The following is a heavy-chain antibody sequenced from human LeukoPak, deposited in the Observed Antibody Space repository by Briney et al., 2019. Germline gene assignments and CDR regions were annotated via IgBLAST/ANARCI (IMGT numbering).Heavy chain of an antibody. Sequence: QDGGSLRLSCAASGFTFSSYGMHWFRQAPGKGLEWVAFIRYDGSNKYYADSVKGRFTISRDNSKNTLYLQMNSLRAEDTAVYYCARDLWEYCSSTSCSFDYWGQGTLVTVSS. CDR3: ARDLWEYCSSTSCSFDY. D-gene: IGHD2-2*01. V-gene: IGHV3-30*02. J-gene: IGHJ4*02. CDR1: GFTFSSYG. CDR2: IRYDGSNK.